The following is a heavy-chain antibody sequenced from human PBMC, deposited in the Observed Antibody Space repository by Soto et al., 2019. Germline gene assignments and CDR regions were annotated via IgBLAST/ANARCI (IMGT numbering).Heavy chain of an antibody. CDR2: ISSTGASI. CDR1: GFTFSNFA. V-gene: IGHV3-64*07. Sequence: EVQLAESGGGLVQPGGSLRLSCAASGFTFSNFAVHWVRQAPGKGPEFVSGISSTGASIFYADSGKGRVTISRDNSKNTVNLQMASVKPEDTAVYYCARARIGAAGTKYYFDYWGRGTLVTVSS. J-gene: IGHJ4*02. CDR3: ARARIGAAGTKYYFDY. D-gene: IGHD6-13*01.